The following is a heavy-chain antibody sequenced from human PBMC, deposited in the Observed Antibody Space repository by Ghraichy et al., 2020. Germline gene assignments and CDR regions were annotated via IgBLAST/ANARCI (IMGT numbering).Heavy chain of an antibody. V-gene: IGHV3-48*03. CDR1: GFTFSSYE. Sequence: GESLNISCAASGFTFSSYEMNWVRQAPGKGLEWVSYISSSGSTIYYADSVKGRFTISRDNAKNSLYLQMNSLRAEDTAVYYCASILGTIFGVVSKFDYWGQGTLVTVSS. D-gene: IGHD3-3*01. CDR2: ISSSGSTI. CDR3: ASILGTIFGVVSKFDY. J-gene: IGHJ4*02.